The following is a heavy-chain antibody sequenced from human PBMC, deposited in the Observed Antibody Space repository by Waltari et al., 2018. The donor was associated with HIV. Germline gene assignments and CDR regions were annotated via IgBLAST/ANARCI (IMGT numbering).Heavy chain of an antibody. CDR1: GFSFSNYG. Sequence: EVQLLESGGGLVQPGGALRLCCAAYGFSFSNYGMSWVRQAPGRGLEWVSSIGGIGATIYYADSVKGRFTISRDNSRNILYLQMNSLRAEDTALYFCAKLNTGSEDWGQGTLVTVSS. J-gene: IGHJ4*02. D-gene: IGHD3-10*01. V-gene: IGHV3-23*01. CDR3: AKLNTGSED. CDR2: IGGIGATI.